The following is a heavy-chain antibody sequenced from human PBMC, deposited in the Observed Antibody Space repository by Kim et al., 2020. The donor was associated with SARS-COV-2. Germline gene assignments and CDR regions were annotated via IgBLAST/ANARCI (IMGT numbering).Heavy chain of an antibody. V-gene: IGHV1-58*01. J-gene: IGHJ4*02. CDR2: IVVGSGNT. CDR3: AAEGLGLPYYDSSGYYDY. D-gene: IGHD3-22*01. Sequence: SVKVSCKASGFTFTSSAVQWVRQARGQRLEWIGWIVVGSGNTNYAQKFQERVTITRDMSTSTAYMELSSLRSEDTAVYYCAAEGLGLPYYDSSGYYDYWGQGTLVTVSS. CDR1: GFTFTSSA.